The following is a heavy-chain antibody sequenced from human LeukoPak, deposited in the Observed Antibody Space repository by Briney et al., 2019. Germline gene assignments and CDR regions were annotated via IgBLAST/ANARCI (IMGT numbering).Heavy chain of an antibody. CDR3: AKMRITMVRGVNPYFDY. CDR1: GGTFSSYT. CDR2: IIPLFGTP. Sequence: ASVKVSCKASGGTFSSYTISWVRQAPGQGLEWMGGIIPLFGTPDYAQKFQDRLTITADKSTSTAYMELSSLRSEDTAVYYCAKMRITMVRGVNPYFDYWGQGTLVTVSS. D-gene: IGHD3-10*01. V-gene: IGHV1-69*06. J-gene: IGHJ4*02.